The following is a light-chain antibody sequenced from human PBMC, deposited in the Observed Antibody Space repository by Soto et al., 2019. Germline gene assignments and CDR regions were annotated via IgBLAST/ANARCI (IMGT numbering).Light chain of an antibody. V-gene: IGLV2-14*03. CDR3: SSYTTIKTVI. CDR2: DVT. J-gene: IGLJ2*01. CDR1: SSDVGAYNY. Sequence: QSALAQPASVSGSPGQSITISCTGTSSDVGAYNYVSWYLQHHPGKAPELIIYDVTDRPSGVSTRFSGSKSGNTASLTISGLQAEDEGDYYCSSYTTIKTVIFGGGTKLTVL.